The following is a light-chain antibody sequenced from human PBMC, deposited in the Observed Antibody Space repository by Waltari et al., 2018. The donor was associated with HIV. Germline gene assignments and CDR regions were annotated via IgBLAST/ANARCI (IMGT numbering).Light chain of an antibody. J-gene: IGKJ4*01. CDR1: QGVSSY. CDR2: DAS. CDR3: QQRSNWPSLT. Sequence: DIVLTQSPATLSLSPGERATLSCRASQGVSSYLAWYQQNPGQPPRLLSYDASNRATGIPARFSGSGSGTDFTLTISSLEPEDSAVYYCQQRSNWPSLTFGGGTKVEIK. V-gene: IGKV3-11*01.